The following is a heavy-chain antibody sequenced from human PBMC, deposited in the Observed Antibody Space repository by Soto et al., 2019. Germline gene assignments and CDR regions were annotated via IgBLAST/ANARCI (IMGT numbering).Heavy chain of an antibody. D-gene: IGHD1-7*01. CDR2: INPSGGST. Sequence: ASVKVSCKASGYTFTSYYMHWVRQAPGQGLEWMGIINPSGGSTSYAQKFQGRVTMTRDTSTSTVYMELSSLRSEDTAVYYCARALPRLGAPVTGTTSRLDYWGQGTLVTVSS. J-gene: IGHJ4*02. V-gene: IGHV1-46*01. CDR1: GYTFTSYY. CDR3: ARALPRLGAPVTGTTSRLDY.